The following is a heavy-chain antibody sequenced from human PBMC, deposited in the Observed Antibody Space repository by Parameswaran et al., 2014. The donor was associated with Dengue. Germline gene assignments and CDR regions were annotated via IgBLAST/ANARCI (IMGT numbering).Heavy chain of an antibody. D-gene: IGHD3-9*01. V-gene: IGHV3-48*02. J-gene: IGHJ6*02. CDR3: ARDLGTFDRFLDYYYYGMDV. CDR2: ISSSSRTI. Sequence: KWIRQPPGKGLEWVSYISSSSRTIYYADSVKGRFTISRDNAKNSLYVQMNSLRDEDTAVYYCARDLGTFDRFLDYYYYGMDVWGQGITVTVSS.